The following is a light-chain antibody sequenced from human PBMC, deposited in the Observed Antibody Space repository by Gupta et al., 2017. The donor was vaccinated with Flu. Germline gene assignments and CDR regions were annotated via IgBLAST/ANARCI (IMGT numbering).Light chain of an antibody. Sequence: SRGSPSLRYRSTSTCRVYQDGNSWLDWYQQKPGKSPKLLIYKASRRESGVPARFSGSGSGTDFTLTISSLQPEDFAVYYCKQENSCPFTFGRGTKVEIK. CDR3: KQENSCPFT. V-gene: IGKV1-5*03. J-gene: IGKJ4*01. CDR1: QDGNSW. CDR2: KAS.